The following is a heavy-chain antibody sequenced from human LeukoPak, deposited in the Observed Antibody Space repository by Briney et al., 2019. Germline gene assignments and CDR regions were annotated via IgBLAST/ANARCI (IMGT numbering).Heavy chain of an antibody. D-gene: IGHD3-16*02. V-gene: IGHV1-18*01. J-gene: IGHJ5*02. Sequence: ASVKVSCKASSYTFTSYGISWVRQAPGQGLEWMGWISAYNGNTNYAQKLQGRVTMTTDTSTSTAYMELRSLRSDDTAVYYCARSPTYYDYVWGSYRPYNWFDPWGQGTLVTVSS. CDR1: SYTFTSYG. CDR3: ARSPTYYDYVWGSYRPYNWFDP. CDR2: ISAYNGNT.